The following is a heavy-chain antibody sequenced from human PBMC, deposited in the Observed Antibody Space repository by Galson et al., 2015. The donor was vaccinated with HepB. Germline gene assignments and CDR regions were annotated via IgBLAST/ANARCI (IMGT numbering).Heavy chain of an antibody. CDR3: ARAGTNYDFWSGYSSLFDY. CDR1: GFTFSSYG. Sequence: SLRLSCAASGFTFSSYGMHWVRQAPGKGLEWVAVIWYDGSNKYYADSVKGRFTISRDNSKNTLYLQMNSLRAEDTAVYYCARAGTNYDFWSGYSSLFDYWGQGTLVTVSS. D-gene: IGHD3-3*01. CDR2: IWYDGSNK. J-gene: IGHJ4*02. V-gene: IGHV3-33*01.